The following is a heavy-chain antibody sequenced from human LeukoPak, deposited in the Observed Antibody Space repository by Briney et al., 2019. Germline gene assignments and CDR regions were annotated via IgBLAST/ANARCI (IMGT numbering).Heavy chain of an antibody. CDR3: ARDLVPAAISGDWFDP. D-gene: IGHD2-2*01. V-gene: IGHV3-21*01. Sequence: PGGSLRLSCAASGFTFSSYSMNWVRQAPGKGLEWVSSISSSSSYIYYADSVKGRFTISRDNAKNSLYLQMNSLRAGDTAVYYCARDLVPAAISGDWFDPWGQGTLVTVSS. CDR1: GFTFSSYS. J-gene: IGHJ5*02. CDR2: ISSSSSYI.